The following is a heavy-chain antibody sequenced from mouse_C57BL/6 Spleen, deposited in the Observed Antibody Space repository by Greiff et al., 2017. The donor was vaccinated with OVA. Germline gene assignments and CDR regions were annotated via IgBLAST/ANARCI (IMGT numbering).Heavy chain of an antibody. D-gene: IGHD2-4*01. CDR1: GYTFTSYW. CDR3: EGQGFYYDYDDGAWFAD. V-gene: IGHV1-53*01. Sequence: QVQLQQPGTELVKPGASVKLSCKASGYTFTSYWMHWVKQRPGQGLEWIGNINPSNGGTNYNEKFKSKATLTVDKSSSTAYMQLSSLTSEDSAVYYCEGQGFYYDYDDGAWFADWGKGALVTVSA. CDR2: INPSNGGT. J-gene: IGHJ3*01.